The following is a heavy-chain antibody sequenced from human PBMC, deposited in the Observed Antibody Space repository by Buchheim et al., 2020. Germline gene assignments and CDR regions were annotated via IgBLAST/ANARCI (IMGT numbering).Heavy chain of an antibody. J-gene: IGHJ6*02. CDR3: ARVSGIAAAGTGVGYYGMDV. V-gene: IGHV1-2*04. Sequence: QVQLVQSGAEVKKPGASVKVSCKASGYTFTGYYMHWVRQAPGQGLEWMGWINPNSGGTNYAQKFQGWVTMTRATSISTAYMELSRLRSDDTAVYYCARVSGIAAAGTGVGYYGMDVWGQGTT. CDR1: GYTFTGYY. CDR2: INPNSGGT. D-gene: IGHD6-13*01.